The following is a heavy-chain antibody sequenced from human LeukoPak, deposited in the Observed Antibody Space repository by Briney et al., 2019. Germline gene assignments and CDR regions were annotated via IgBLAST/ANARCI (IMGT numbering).Heavy chain of an antibody. CDR1: GFSFTTYW. CDR2: IKQDGTEK. V-gene: IGHV3-7*01. J-gene: IGHJ4*02. CDR3: ANLAKYFYGSETYYFFEH. Sequence: GESLRLSCAASGFSFTTYWMGWVRQAPGKGLEWVANIKQDGTEKYYVDSVKGRFTISRDNAKNSLYLQMNSLRVEDTAVYYCANLAKYFYGSETYYFFEHWGQGTPVTAS. D-gene: IGHD3-10*01.